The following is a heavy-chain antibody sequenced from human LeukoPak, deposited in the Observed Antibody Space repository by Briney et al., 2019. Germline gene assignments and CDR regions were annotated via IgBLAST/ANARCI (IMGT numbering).Heavy chain of an antibody. Sequence: PGGPLRLSCAASGFTFNNYAMTWVRQAPGKGLEWVSTIIGSGGSTDYADSVKGRFTISRDNSKDTLFLQMDSLRVEDTAVYYCATFCSGGDCYSFAPWGQGTLVTVSS. V-gene: IGHV3-23*01. CDR1: GFTFNNYA. D-gene: IGHD2-15*01. CDR3: ATFCSGGDCYSFAP. J-gene: IGHJ5*02. CDR2: IIGSGGST.